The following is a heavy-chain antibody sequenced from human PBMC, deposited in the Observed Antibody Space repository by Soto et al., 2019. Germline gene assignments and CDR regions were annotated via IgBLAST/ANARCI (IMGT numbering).Heavy chain of an antibody. Sequence: GASVKVSCKASGYTFTSYAMHWVRQAPGQRLEWMGWINAGNGNTKYSQKFQGRVTITRDASASTAYMELSSLRSEDTAVYYCARERARSSTSCGYWGQGTLVTVSS. CDR3: ARERARSSTSCGY. D-gene: IGHD2-2*01. CDR2: INAGNGNT. J-gene: IGHJ4*02. V-gene: IGHV1-3*01. CDR1: GYTFTSYA.